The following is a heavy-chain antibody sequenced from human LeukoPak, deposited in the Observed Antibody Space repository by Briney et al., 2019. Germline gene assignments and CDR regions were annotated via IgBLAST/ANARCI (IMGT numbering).Heavy chain of an antibody. CDR1: GDSISSYY. D-gene: IGHD3-10*01. Sequence: SETLSLTCTLSGDSISSYYWSWIRQPPGKGLEWIGYIYYDGSTKYNPSLKSRVTISVDTSKNQFSLKLSPVTAADTAVYYCARRELAYYFDYWDQGTLVTVSS. J-gene: IGHJ4*02. CDR2: IYYDGST. CDR3: ARRELAYYFDY. V-gene: IGHV4-59*08.